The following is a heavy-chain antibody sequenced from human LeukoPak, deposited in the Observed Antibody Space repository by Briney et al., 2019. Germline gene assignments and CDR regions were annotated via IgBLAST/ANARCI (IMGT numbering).Heavy chain of an antibody. CDR1: GYSFTTYW. V-gene: IGHV5-51*01. Sequence: GESLKISCKGSGYSFTTYWIAWVRQMPGKGLDWMGLIYPGDSDIRYSPSFQGQVTISADKSITTAYLQWSSLKASDTAMYYCARHGGTYAYDSWGQGTLVTVSS. J-gene: IGHJ4*02. D-gene: IGHD5-12*01. CDR2: IYPGDSDI. CDR3: ARHGGTYAYDS.